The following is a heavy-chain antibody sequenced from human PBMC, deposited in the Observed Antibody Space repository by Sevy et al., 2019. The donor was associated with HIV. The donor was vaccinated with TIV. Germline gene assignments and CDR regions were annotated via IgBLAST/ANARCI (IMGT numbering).Heavy chain of an antibody. CDR1: GYTFTGYY. Sequence: ASVKVSCKASGYTFTGYYMHWVRQPPGQGLEWMGWINPNSGDTNYAQKFQGRVTMTRDTSISTAYMELSRLRSDDTAVYYCARDQRGGREGDGAFDIWGQGTMVTVSS. CDR2: INPNSGDT. J-gene: IGHJ3*02. D-gene: IGHD2-15*01. V-gene: IGHV1-2*02. CDR3: ARDQRGGREGDGAFDI.